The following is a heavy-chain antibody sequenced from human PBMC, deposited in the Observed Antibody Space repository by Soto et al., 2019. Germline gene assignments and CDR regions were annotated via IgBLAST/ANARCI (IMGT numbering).Heavy chain of an antibody. J-gene: IGHJ5*02. D-gene: IGHD2-15*01. Sequence: SETLSLTCTVSGAPITINYWSWIRQAPGKGLEWIGYIYYSGSTTYNPSLKSRVTMSADTSKDQFSLKLNSVTAADTAVYYCARDAGGPYDPWGPGILVTVSS. V-gene: IGHV4-59*01. CDR3: ARDAGGPYDP. CDR2: IYYSGST. CDR1: GAPITINY.